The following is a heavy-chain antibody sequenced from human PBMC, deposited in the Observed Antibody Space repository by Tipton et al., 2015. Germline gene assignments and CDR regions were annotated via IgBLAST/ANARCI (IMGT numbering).Heavy chain of an antibody. J-gene: IGHJ5*02. CDR2: IQYSGST. CDR1: SDSISKYY. Sequence: TLSLTCSVSSDSISKYYWSWIRQPPGKELEWIGYIQYSGSTNYNPSLKSRVTISLDTSKNQFSLKLSSVTAADTAVYYCARGHSAGSYYSCWFDPWGQGTLVTVSS. CDR3: ARGHSAGSYYSCWFDP. D-gene: IGHD2-15*01. V-gene: IGHV4-59*08.